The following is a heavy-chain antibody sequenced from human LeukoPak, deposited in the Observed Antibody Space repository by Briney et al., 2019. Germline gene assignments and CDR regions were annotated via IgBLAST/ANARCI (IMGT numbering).Heavy chain of an antibody. V-gene: IGHV4-61*02. J-gene: IGHJ4*02. D-gene: IGHD7-27*01. CDR1: GGSISSGTYY. CDR3: ARGPYAWGYIDY. CDR2: FYTSGST. Sequence: PSETLSLTCTVSGGSISSGTYYWSWIRQPAGKGLEWIGRFYTSGSTNYNPSLKSRATISVDTSKNQFSLKLSSVTAADTAVYYCARGPYAWGYIDYWGQGTLLTVSS.